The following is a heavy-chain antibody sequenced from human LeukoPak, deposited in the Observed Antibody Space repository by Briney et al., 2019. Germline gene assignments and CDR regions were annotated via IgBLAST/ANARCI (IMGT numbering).Heavy chain of an antibody. D-gene: IGHD6-19*01. CDR3: ARGPYTSVSKYFDY. CDR2: ISTISTYI. J-gene: IGHJ4*02. Sequence: GGSLRLSCAASGFTFSSYAMSWVRQAPGKGLEWVSSISTISTYIYYADSVKGRFTISRDNAKNSLYLQINSLRAEDTAVYYCARGPYTSVSKYFDYWGQGTLVTVSS. CDR1: GFTFSSYA. V-gene: IGHV3-21*01.